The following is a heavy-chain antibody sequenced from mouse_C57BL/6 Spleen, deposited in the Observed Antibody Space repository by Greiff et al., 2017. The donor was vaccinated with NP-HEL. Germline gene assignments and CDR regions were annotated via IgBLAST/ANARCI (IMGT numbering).Heavy chain of an antibody. Sequence: QVQLQQPGAELVKPGASVKLSCKASGYTFTSYWMHWVKQRPGQGLEWIGMIHPNSGSTNYNEKFKSKATLTVDNSSSTAYMQLSSLTSEDSAVYYCAREATTVVAHFDYWGQGTTLTVSS. V-gene: IGHV1-64*01. CDR3: AREATTVVAHFDY. D-gene: IGHD1-1*01. CDR1: GYTFTSYW. CDR2: IHPNSGST. J-gene: IGHJ2*01.